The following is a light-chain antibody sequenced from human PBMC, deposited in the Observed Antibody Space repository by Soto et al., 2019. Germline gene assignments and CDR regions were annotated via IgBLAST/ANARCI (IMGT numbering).Light chain of an antibody. V-gene: IGLV2-14*01. Sequence: QSALTQPASVSGSPGQSITISCTGTSSDVGAHNFVSWYQQHPGKAPKLMIYEVSNRPSGVSDRFSGSKSGNTASLTISGLQAVDEADYYCNSYTNTAARVFGIGTKLTVL. J-gene: IGLJ1*01. CDR3: NSYTNTAARV. CDR1: SSDVGAHNF. CDR2: EVS.